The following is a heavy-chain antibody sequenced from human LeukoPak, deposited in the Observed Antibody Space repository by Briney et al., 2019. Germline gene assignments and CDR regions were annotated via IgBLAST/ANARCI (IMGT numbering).Heavy chain of an antibody. D-gene: IGHD5-18*01. CDR3: ARDLAGYGGYSYGMVDY. CDR2: TYYRSKWHN. V-gene: IGHV6-1*01. CDR1: GDSASSNSAA. Sequence: SQTLSLTCAISGDSASSNSAAWNWIRQSPSRGLEWLGRTYYRSKWHNDYAESVKSRITINPDTSKNQFSLQLNSVTPEDTAVYFCARDLAGYGGYSYGMVDYWGQGTLVTVSS. J-gene: IGHJ4*02.